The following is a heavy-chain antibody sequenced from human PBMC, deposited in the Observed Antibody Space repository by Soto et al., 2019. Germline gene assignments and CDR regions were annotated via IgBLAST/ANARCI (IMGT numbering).Heavy chain of an antibody. J-gene: IGHJ4*02. Sequence: GGSLRLSCAASGFTFSSYWMSWVRQAPGKGLEWVANIKQDGSEKYYVDSVKGRFTISRDNAKNSLYLQMNSLRAEDTAVYYCARVKVGLSKLAGSGTVSDYWGQGTLVTVSS. CDR2: IKQDGSEK. CDR3: ARVKVGLSKLAGSGTVSDY. D-gene: IGHD3-10*01. V-gene: IGHV3-7*01. CDR1: GFTFSSYW.